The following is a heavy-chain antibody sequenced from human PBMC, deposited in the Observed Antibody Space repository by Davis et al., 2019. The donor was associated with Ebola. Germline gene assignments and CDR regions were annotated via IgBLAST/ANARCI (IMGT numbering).Heavy chain of an antibody. CDR3: ARVRRPSWGDSHYFDY. J-gene: IGHJ4*02. D-gene: IGHD2-21*02. CDR1: GFTFSSYW. CDR2: IKQDGSEK. V-gene: IGHV3-7*01. Sequence: PGGSLRLSCAASGFTFSSYWMSWVRQAPGKGLEWVANIKQDGSEKYYVDSVKGRFTISRDNAKNSLYLQMNSLRAEDTAVYYCARVRRPSWGDSHYFDYWGQGTLVTVSS.